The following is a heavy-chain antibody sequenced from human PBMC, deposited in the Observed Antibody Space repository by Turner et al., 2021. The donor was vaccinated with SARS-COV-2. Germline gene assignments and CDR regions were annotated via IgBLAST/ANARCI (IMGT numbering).Heavy chain of an antibody. V-gene: IGHV1-69*10. J-gene: IGHJ6*02. CDR1: GGTFSSYA. CDR2: IIPILAIA. Sequence: QVQLVQSGAEVKKPGSSVKVSCKASGGTFSSYAISWVRHAPGQGLEWMGGIIPILAIANYAQKFQGRVTITADKSTSTAYMELSSLRSEDTAMYYCARQTISVAGNDYYGMDVWGQGTTVTVSS. CDR3: ARQTISVAGNDYYGMDV. D-gene: IGHD6-19*01.